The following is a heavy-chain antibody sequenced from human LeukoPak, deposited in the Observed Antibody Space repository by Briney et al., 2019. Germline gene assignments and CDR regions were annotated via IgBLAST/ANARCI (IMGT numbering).Heavy chain of an antibody. CDR3: AREPYDYYYYGMDV. J-gene: IGHJ6*02. CDR1: GFTFSSYG. V-gene: IGHV3-33*01. Sequence: GSLRLSCAASGFTFSSYGMHWVRQALGKGLEWVAVIWYDGSNKYYADSVKGRFTISRDNSKNTLYLQMNSLRAEDTAVYYCAREPYDYYYYGMDVWGQGTTVTVSS. CDR2: IWYDGSNK.